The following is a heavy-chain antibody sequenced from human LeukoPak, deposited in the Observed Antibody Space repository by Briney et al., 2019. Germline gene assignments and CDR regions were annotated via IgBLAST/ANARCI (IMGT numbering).Heavy chain of an antibody. CDR2: ISNDGSTK. V-gene: IGHV3-30*14. J-gene: IGHJ4*02. D-gene: IGHD6-19*01. CDR3: ARERAVNGWTSAHFDY. CDR1: GFTFSSYA. Sequence: GGSLRLSCAAPGFTFSSYAMHWVRQAPGKGLEWVSVISNDGSTKYYADSVKGRFTISRDNSKNTLYLQINSLRAEDTAVYYCARERAVNGWTSAHFDYWGQGTLVTVSS.